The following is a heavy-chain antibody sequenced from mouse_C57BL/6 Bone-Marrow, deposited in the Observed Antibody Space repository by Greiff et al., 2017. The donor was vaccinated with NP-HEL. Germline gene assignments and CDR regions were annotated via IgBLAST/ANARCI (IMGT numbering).Heavy chain of an antibody. Sequence: VQLQQSGPELVKPGASVKISCKASGYTFTDYYMNWVKQSHGKSLEWIGDINPNNGGTSYNQKFKGKATLTVDKSSSTAYMELRSLTSEDSAVYYCARSWGHYFDYWGQGTTLTVSS. J-gene: IGHJ2*01. CDR2: INPNNGGT. CDR3: ARSWGHYFDY. V-gene: IGHV1-26*01. CDR1: GYTFTDYY.